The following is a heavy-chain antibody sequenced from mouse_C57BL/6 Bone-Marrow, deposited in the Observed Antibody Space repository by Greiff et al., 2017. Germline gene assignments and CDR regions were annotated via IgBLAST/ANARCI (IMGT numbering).Heavy chain of an antibody. Sequence: QVQLQQSGAELVRPGTSVKVSCKASGYAFTNYLIEWVQQRPGQGLEWIGVINPGSGGTNYNENVKGKATLTADKSSSTAYMQLSSLTSEDSAVYFCARMVKGYWGQGTTLTVSS. J-gene: IGHJ2*01. CDR1: GYAFTNYL. CDR3: ARMVKGY. D-gene: IGHD2-2*01. CDR2: INPGSGGT. V-gene: IGHV1-54*01.